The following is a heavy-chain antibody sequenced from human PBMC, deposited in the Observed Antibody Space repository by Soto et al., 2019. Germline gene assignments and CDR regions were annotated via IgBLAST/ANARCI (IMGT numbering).Heavy chain of an antibody. CDR2: IYYSGST. J-gene: IGHJ4*02. CDR3: ARHLSYYDSSGYVATPANTDY. Sequence: QLQLQESGPGLVKPSETLSLTCTVSGGSISSSSYYWGWIRQPPGKGLEWIGSIYYSGSTYYNPSLKSRVTISVDTSKNQFSLKLSSVTAADTAVYYCARHLSYYDSSGYVATPANTDYWGQGTLVTVSS. CDR1: GGSISSSSYY. D-gene: IGHD3-22*01. V-gene: IGHV4-39*01.